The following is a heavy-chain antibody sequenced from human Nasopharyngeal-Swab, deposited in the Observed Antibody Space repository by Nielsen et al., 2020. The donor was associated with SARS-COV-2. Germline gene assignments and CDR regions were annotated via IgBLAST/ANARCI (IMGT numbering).Heavy chain of an antibody. D-gene: IGHD2-2*01. J-gene: IGHJ4*02. CDR3: ASPGYCSSTSCPGI. V-gene: IGHV3-48*04. CDR1: GFTFSSYS. Sequence: GGSLRLSCAASGFTFSSYSMNWVRQAPGKGLEWVSYISSSSSTIYYADSVKGRFTISRDNAKNSLYLQMNSLRAEDTAVYYCASPGYCSSTSCPGIWGQGTLVTVSS. CDR2: ISSSSSTI.